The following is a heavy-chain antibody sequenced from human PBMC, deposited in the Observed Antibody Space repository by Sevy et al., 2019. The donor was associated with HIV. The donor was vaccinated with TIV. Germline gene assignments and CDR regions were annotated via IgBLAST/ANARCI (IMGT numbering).Heavy chain of an antibody. CDR1: GFTFSNAW. J-gene: IGHJ4*02. Sequence: GGSLRLSCAASGFTFSNAWMSWVRQAPGKGLEWVGRIKSKTDGGTTDYAAPVKGRFTISRDDSKNTLYLQMNSLKTEDTAVYYCTRAGLQGPTMVRRIALWYWGQRTLVTVSS. D-gene: IGHD3-10*01. CDR2: IKSKTDGGTT. CDR3: TRAGLQGPTMVRRIALWY. V-gene: IGHV3-15*01.